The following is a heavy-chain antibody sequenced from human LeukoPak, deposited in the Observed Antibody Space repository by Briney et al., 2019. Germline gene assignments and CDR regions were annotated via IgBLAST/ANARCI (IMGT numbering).Heavy chain of an antibody. Sequence: GGSLRLSCAASGFTFSSYAMSWVRQAPGKGLEWVSAISGSGGSTYYADSVKGRFTISRDNSKNTLYLQMNSLRAEDTAVYYCAKGPLGIGYYYYYGMDVWGKGTTVTVSS. CDR2: ISGSGGST. J-gene: IGHJ6*04. CDR1: GFTFSSYA. CDR3: AKGPLGIGYYYYYGMDV. V-gene: IGHV3-23*01. D-gene: IGHD7-27*01.